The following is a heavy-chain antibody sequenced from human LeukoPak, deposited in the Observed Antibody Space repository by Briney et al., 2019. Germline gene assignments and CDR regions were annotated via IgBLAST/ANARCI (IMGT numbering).Heavy chain of an antibody. J-gene: IGHJ4*02. CDR3: ARDPWDDVSGFSGDY. D-gene: IGHD3-22*01. CDR2: ISSSSNSI. Sequence: SGGSLRLSCAASGFTFSTYGMNWVRRAPGKVLEWLSYISSSSNSIYYADSVKGRFTISRDNAKNSLYLQMNSLRDEDTAVYYCARDPWDDVSGFSGDYWGQRALVTVSS. CDR1: GFTFSTYG. V-gene: IGHV3-48*02.